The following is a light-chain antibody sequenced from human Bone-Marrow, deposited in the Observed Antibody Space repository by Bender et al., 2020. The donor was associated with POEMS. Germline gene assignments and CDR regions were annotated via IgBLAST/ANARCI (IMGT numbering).Light chain of an antibody. CDR2: DVS. V-gene: IGLV2-23*02. CDR3: CSYAGSRTWV. J-gene: IGLJ3*02. Sequence: QSALTQPASVSGSPGQAITISCTGTSSDIGTYNLVSWYQQHPGKAPKLILYDVSDRPSGVSTRFSGSKSGNTASLTISGLQSDDEGDYFCCSYAGSRTWVFGGGTKVTVL. CDR1: SSDIGTYNL.